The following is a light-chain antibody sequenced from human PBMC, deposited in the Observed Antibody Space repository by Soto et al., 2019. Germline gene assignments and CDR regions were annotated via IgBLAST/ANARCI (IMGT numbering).Light chain of an antibody. CDR2: EVS. Sequence: QSALTQPPSASGSPGQSVTISCTGTSSDVGGYNSVSWYQHHPGKAPKLMIYEVSKRPSGVPDRFSGSKSANTASLTVSGLQDEDEADYYCSSYAGSSNYVFGTGTKVTVL. V-gene: IGLV2-8*01. CDR1: SSDVGGYNS. CDR3: SSYAGSSNYV. J-gene: IGLJ1*01.